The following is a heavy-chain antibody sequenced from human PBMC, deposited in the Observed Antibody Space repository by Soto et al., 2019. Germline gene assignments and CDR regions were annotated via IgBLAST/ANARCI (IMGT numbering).Heavy chain of an antibody. CDR1: GYTFTGYY. V-gene: IGHV1-2*02. D-gene: IGHD3-10*01. CDR2: INPNSGGT. CDR3: ARDSGSP. J-gene: IGHJ5*02. Sequence: GASVKVSFKASGYTFTGYYMHWVRQAPGQGPEWMGWINPNSGGTKYSQKFQGRITITRDTSASTAYMELSSLRSEDTAVYYCARDSGSPWGPGTLVTVSS.